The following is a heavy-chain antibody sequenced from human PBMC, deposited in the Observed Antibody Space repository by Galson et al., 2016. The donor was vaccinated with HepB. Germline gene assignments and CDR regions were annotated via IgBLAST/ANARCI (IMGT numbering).Heavy chain of an antibody. CDR2: ISAYIGNT. CDR3: ARIQKSHYDFWSGYFCFYGMDV. J-gene: IGHJ6*02. CDR1: GYTFTSYG. Sequence: SVKVSCKASGYTFTSYGISWVRQAPGQGLEWMGWISAYIGNTNYAHKLHCRVTITTDTSTSTAYMELRSLRSDDTTVYYCARIQKSHYDFWSGYFCFYGMDVWGQGTTVTVSS. V-gene: IGHV1-18*01. D-gene: IGHD3-3*01.